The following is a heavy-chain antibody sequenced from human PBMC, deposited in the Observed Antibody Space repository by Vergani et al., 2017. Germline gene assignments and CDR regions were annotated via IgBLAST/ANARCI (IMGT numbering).Heavy chain of an antibody. Sequence: EVQLLESGGGLVQPGGSLRLSCAASGFTFSSYAMSWVRQAPGKGLEWVSYISSSSSYTNYADSVKGRFTISRDNSKNTLYLQMNSLRAEDTAVYYCAKDLEEMTTVTYYGMDVWGQGTTVTVSS. CDR2: ISSSSSYT. J-gene: IGHJ6*02. D-gene: IGHD4-17*01. CDR3: AKDLEEMTTVTYYGMDV. CDR1: GFTFSSYA. V-gene: IGHV3-23*01.